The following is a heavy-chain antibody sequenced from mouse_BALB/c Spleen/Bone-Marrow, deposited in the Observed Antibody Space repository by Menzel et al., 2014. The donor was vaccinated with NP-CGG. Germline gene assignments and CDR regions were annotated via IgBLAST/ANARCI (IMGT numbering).Heavy chain of an antibody. D-gene: IGHD1-2*01. Sequence: EVQLQQSGPSLVKPSQTLSLTCSVTGDSITSGYWNWIRTFPGNKLEYMGFISYSGGTYYNPSLRSRISITRDTSKNQYYLHLNSVTTEDTATYYCARAHYYGWFDYWGQGTTLTVSS. CDR1: GDSITSGY. CDR3: ARAHYYGWFDY. CDR2: ISYSGGT. V-gene: IGHV3-8*02. J-gene: IGHJ2*01.